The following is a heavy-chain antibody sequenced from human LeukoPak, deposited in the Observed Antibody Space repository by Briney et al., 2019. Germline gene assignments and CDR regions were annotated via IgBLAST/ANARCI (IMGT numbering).Heavy chain of an antibody. V-gene: IGHV4-4*07. Sequence: TSETLSLTCTASGGSISSYYWSWIRQPAGKGLEWIGRIYTSGSTNYNPSLKSRVTMSVDTSKNQFSLKLSSVTAADAAVYYCARVSTVAGYYYYGMDVWGQGTTVTVSS. CDR1: GGSISSYY. CDR3: ARVSTVAGYYYYGMDV. J-gene: IGHJ6*02. D-gene: IGHD6-19*01. CDR2: IYTSGST.